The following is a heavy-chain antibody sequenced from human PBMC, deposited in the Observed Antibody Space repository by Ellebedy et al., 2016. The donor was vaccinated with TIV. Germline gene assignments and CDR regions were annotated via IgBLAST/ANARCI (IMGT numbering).Heavy chain of an antibody. D-gene: IGHD3-16*01. CDR3: ARGGLGAFDI. CDR2: MYYTGSG. Sequence: MPSETLSLTCTVSGGSISSGSYYWGWIRQPPGKGLVWIGNMYYTGSGYYNPSLESRVTISVDTSKNQFSLKLSSVTAADTAVYYCARGGLGAFDIWGQGKMVTVSS. J-gene: IGHJ3*02. CDR1: GGSISSGSYY. V-gene: IGHV4-39*07.